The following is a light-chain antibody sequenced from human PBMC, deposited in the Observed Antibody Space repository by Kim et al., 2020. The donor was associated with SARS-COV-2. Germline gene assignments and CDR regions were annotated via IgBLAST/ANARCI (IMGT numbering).Light chain of an antibody. CDR3: QQLIT. Sequence: SSLSASVGGRVTITCRASQVIRSYLAWYQQKPGKAPKLLIDAASTLQSGVPSRFSGSGSGTDFTLTISSLQPEDFATYYCQQLITFGQGTRLEIK. V-gene: IGKV1-9*01. CDR2: AAS. CDR1: QVIRSY. J-gene: IGKJ5*01.